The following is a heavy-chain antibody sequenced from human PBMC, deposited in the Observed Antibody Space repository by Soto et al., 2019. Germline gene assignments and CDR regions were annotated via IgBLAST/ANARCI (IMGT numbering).Heavy chain of an antibody. J-gene: IGHJ4*02. Sequence: SVKVSCKASGGTFSSYAISWVRQAPGQGLEWMGGIIPIFGTANYAQKFQGRVTITADESTSTAYMELSSLRSEDTAVYYCARDLADYYDSSGYYPYFDYWGQGTLVTVSS. CDR3: ARDLADYYDSSGYYPYFDY. CDR1: GGTFSSYA. CDR2: IIPIFGTA. D-gene: IGHD3-22*01. V-gene: IGHV1-69*13.